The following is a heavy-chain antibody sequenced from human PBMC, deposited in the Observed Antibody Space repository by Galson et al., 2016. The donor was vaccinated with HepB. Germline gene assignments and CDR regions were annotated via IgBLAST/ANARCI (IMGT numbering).Heavy chain of an antibody. Sequence: SLRLSCAASGFTFSGSAIHWVRQASGEGLEWIGRIGGKATSYATAYGPSVKGRFTISRDDSKNMAYLQMNSLITEDTALYYCTKGYDGAKGVGGSNWGQGSLVTVSS. CDR2: IGGKATSYAT. D-gene: IGHD5-12*01. CDR3: TKGYDGAKGVGGSN. V-gene: IGHV3-73*01. CDR1: GFTFSGSA. J-gene: IGHJ4*02.